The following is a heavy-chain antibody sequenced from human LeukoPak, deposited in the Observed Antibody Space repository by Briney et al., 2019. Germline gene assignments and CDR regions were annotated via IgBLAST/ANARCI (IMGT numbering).Heavy chain of an antibody. Sequence: GGSLRLSCAASGFTFSSYAMSWVRQAPGKGLEWVSAISGSGGSTYYADSVKGRFTISRDNSKNTLYLQMNSLRAEDTAVYFCAKSRSGSANWALRIFDNWGQGTLVTVSS. CDR2: ISGSGGST. V-gene: IGHV3-23*01. J-gene: IGHJ4*02. CDR1: GFTFSSYA. CDR3: AKSRSGSANWALRIFDN. D-gene: IGHD1-1*01.